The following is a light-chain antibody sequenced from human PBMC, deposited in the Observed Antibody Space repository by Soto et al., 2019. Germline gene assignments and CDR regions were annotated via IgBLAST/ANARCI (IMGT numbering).Light chain of an antibody. V-gene: IGKV3-20*01. CDR2: GAS. CDR1: QSVSSSC. Sequence: EIVLTQSPGTLSLSPGERATLSCRAIQSVSSSCLAWYQQKPGQAPRLLIYGASTRATGVPDRFSGSGSGTDFTLTISRLEPEDFAVYYCHHYGGSPRVTFGQGTRLEIK. J-gene: IGKJ5*01. CDR3: HHYGGSPRVT.